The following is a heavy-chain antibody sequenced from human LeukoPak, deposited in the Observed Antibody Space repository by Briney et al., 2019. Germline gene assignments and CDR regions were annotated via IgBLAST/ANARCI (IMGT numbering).Heavy chain of an antibody. V-gene: IGHV3-74*01. CDR2: IRSDGTGA. Sequence: GGSLRLSCAASGFSSNIYWMHWVRHAPGKGLVWVSRIRSDGTGAAYADSVEGRFTISRDNAENTLYLQMNSLRAEDTAVYYCARDQNGPYYYMDVWGKGTTVTVSS. D-gene: IGHD2-8*01. CDR1: GFSSNIYW. CDR3: ARDQNGPYYYMDV. J-gene: IGHJ6*03.